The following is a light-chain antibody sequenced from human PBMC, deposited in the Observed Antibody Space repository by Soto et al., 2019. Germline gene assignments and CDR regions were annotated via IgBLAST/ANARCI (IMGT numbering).Light chain of an antibody. CDR3: VQESFYPRT. V-gene: IGKV1-6*01. CDR2: AAS. CDR1: RGIERD. Sequence: AVQMTQSPSSLSASVGDRVTITCRASRGIERDLAWYQQKPGAAPKLLIFAASRLESGVPSRFSGSGSGTDFTLTISSLQPEDFATYYCVQESFYPRTFGQGTKVEV. J-gene: IGKJ1*01.